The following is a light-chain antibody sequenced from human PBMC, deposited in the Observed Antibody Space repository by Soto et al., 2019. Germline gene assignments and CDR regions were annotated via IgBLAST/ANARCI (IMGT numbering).Light chain of an antibody. CDR2: GAS. J-gene: IGKJ3*01. Sequence: EIVLTQSPGTLPLSPGERGTLSCRASHSVSSSYLAWYQQKPGQAPGLLICGASSRTTGIPDRFSGSGSGTDFTVTISRVEPEDVAVYYCQEYGSSPLFTFDPGTKVDIK. CDR3: QEYGSSPLFT. V-gene: IGKV3-20*01. CDR1: HSVSSSY.